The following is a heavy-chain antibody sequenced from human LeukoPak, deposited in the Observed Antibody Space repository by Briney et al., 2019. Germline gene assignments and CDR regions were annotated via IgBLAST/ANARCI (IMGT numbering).Heavy chain of an antibody. CDR1: GFTFSSYA. D-gene: IGHD3-3*01. Sequence: PGGSLRLSCAASGFTFSSYAMSWVRQAPGEGLEWVSAISGSGGSTYYADSVKGRFTISRDNSKNTLYLQMNSLRAEDTAVYYCAKDHSITIFGRTRWFDPWGQGTLVTVSS. CDR3: AKDHSITIFGRTRWFDP. V-gene: IGHV3-23*01. J-gene: IGHJ5*02. CDR2: ISGSGGST.